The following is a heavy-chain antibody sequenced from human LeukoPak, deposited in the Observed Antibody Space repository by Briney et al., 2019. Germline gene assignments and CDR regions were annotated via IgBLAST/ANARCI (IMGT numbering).Heavy chain of an antibody. D-gene: IGHD3-10*01. CDR2: INEDGSGK. Sequence: GGSLRLSCAASGFTFSSSWMCWVRQAPGKGLEWVANINEDGSGKYYVDSVRGQFTISRDNTKNSLYLQMNSLRAEDTAVYYCARDSFTYGNYWGQGTLVTVSS. CDR3: ARDSFTYGNY. V-gene: IGHV3-7*01. J-gene: IGHJ4*02. CDR1: GFTFSSSW.